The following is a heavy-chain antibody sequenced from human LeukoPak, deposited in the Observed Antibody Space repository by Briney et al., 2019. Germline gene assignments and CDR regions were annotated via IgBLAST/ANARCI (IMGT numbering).Heavy chain of an antibody. Sequence: SETLSLTCNVSGVSISSSSYYWGWIRQPPGKGLEWIGSIYSSGSTYYNSSLKSRVTISIDTSKNQFSLKLSSVTAADTAVYYCARERKYYDSSGYYSGYYFDYWGQGTLVTVSS. CDR3: ARERKYYDSSGYYSGYYFDY. CDR1: GVSISSSSYY. J-gene: IGHJ4*02. CDR2: IYSSGST. D-gene: IGHD3-22*01. V-gene: IGHV4-39*07.